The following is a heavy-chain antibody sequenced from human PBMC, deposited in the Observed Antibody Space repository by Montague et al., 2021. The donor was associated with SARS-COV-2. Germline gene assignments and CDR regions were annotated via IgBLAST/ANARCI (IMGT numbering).Heavy chain of an antibody. CDR3: ARHRNYGDHSLNNWFHP. V-gene: IGHV4-39*01. D-gene: IGHD4-17*01. J-gene: IGHJ5*02. Sequence: SETLSLTCTVSGDSTSCRNCYWAWIRQAPGKGLDWIGTIYNSGTTHYNPSLKSRLTISIDTSKNQFSLKLTSVTAADTAVYYCARHRNYGDHSLNNWFHPWGQGTLVTVSS. CDR2: IYNSGTT. CDR1: GDSTSCRNCY.